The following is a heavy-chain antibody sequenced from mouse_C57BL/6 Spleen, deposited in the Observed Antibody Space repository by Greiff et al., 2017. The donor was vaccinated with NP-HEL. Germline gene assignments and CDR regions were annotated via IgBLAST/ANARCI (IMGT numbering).Heavy chain of an antibody. CDR1: GFTFSDYY. CDR2: ISNGGGST. D-gene: IGHD2-4*01. CDR3: ARHEGYDSTWFAY. V-gene: IGHV5-12*01. J-gene: IGHJ3*01. Sequence: DVQLVESGGGLVQPGGSLKLSCAASGFTFSDYYMYWVRQTPEKRLEWVAYISNGGGSTYYPDTVKGRFTISRDNAKNTLYLQMSRLKSEDTAMYYCARHEGYDSTWFAYWGQGTLVTVSA.